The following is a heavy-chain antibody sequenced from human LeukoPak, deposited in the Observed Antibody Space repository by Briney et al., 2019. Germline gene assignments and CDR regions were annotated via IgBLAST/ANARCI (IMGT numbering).Heavy chain of an antibody. Sequence: ASVKVSCKASGYTFTSYDINWVRQATGQGLEWMGWMNSNSGNTGYAQKFQGRVTMTRNTSISTAYMELSSLRSEDTAVYYCARASTLEPRIVGASGAFDIWGQGTMVTVSS. CDR3: ARASTLEPRIVGASGAFDI. CDR1: GYTFTSYD. CDR2: MNSNSGNT. D-gene: IGHD1-26*01. V-gene: IGHV1-8*01. J-gene: IGHJ3*02.